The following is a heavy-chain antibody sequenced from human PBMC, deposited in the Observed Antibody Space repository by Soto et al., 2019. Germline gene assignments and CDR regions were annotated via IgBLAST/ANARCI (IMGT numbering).Heavy chain of an antibody. CDR1: GFTFSSYG. J-gene: IGHJ6*03. V-gene: IGHV3-7*01. CDR2: IKQDGSEK. Sequence: GGSLRLSCAASGFTFSSYGMSWVRQAPGKGLEWVANIKQDGSEKYYVDSVKGRFTISRDNAKNSLYLQMNSLRAEDTAVYYCARDLWFGDYYMDVWGKGTTVTAP. D-gene: IGHD3-10*01. CDR3: ARDLWFGDYYMDV.